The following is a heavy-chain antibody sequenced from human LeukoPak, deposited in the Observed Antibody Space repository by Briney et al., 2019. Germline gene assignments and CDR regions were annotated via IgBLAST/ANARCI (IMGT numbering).Heavy chain of an antibody. V-gene: IGHV1-2*02. CDR2: INPNSGAT. D-gene: IGHD6-6*01. J-gene: IGHJ4*02. Sequence: ASVKVSCKASGYTFTGYYMNWVRQAPGQGLEWMGWINPNSGATNYAQKFQGRVTMTRDTSISTAYMELSRLRSDDTAVYYCARGPARRPWDAFDYWGQGTLVTVSS. CDR1: GYTFTGYY. CDR3: ARGPARRPWDAFDY.